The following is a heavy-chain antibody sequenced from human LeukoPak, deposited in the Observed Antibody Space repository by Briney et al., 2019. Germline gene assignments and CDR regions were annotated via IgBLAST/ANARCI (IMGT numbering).Heavy chain of an antibody. J-gene: IGHJ6*02. Sequence: ERSVRLSCAAWVFTLKRWRVPWVPDAPERGLEGGGVMVYWRNNKYYAHSVKARFTISRHNAKETWWLRMNSSRAADTAVYYCAKDRQKKQIAAAGSMDVWGQGTTVTVSS. CDR1: VFTLKRWR. CDR3: AKDRQKKQIAAAGSMDV. D-gene: IGHD6-13*01. CDR2: MVYWRNNK. V-gene: IGHV3-30*18.